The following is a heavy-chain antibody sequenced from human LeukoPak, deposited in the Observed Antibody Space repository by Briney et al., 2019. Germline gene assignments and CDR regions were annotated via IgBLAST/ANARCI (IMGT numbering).Heavy chain of an antibody. D-gene: IGHD2-15*01. V-gene: IGHV6-1*01. J-gene: IGHJ4*02. CDR1: GDSVSSNSAA. CDR2: TYYRSKWYN. CDR3: ARGAGYCSGGSCPYYFDY. Sequence: SQTLSLTCAISGDSVSSNSAAWNWIRQSPSRGLEWLGRTYYRSKWYNDYAVSVKSRITINPDTSKNQFSLQLNSVTPEDTAVYYCARGAGYCSGGSCPYYFDYWGQGTLVTVSS.